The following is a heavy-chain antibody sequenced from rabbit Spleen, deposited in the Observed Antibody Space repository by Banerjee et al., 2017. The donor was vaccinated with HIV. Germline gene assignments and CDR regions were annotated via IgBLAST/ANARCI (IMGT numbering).Heavy chain of an antibody. CDR3: ARGSATMTLVITGYYLSL. CDR2: INAVTGKA. D-gene: IGHD2-1*01. CDR1: GFPFSNKAV. Sequence: QEQLVESGGGLVKPEGSLTLTCKASGFPFSNKAVMCWVRQAPGKGLEWIACINAVTGKAVYPNWAQGRFTFSKTSSTTVTLQMTSLTAADTATYFCARGSATMTLVITGYYLSLWGPGTLVTVS. J-gene: IGHJ4*01. V-gene: IGHV1S45*01.